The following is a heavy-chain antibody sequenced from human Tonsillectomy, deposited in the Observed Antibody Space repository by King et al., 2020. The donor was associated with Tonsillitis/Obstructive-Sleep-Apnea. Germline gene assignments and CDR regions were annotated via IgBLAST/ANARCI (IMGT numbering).Heavy chain of an antibody. CDR3: ARDLTIFGVALDY. J-gene: IGHJ4*02. Sequence: VQLVESGGGLVQPGGSLTLSCAASGFIFSNFWMSWVRQAPGKGLEWVANIKEDGSEKYYVASVKGRFTISRDNAKNSLYLQMNSLRAEDTAVYYCARDLTIFGVALDYWGQGTLVTVSS. CDR2: IKEDGSEK. V-gene: IGHV3-7*04. CDR1: GFIFSNFW. D-gene: IGHD3-3*01.